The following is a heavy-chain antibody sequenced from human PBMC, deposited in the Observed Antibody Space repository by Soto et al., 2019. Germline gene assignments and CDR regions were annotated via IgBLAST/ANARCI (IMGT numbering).Heavy chain of an antibody. Sequence: GESLKISCKGSGYSFTSYWIAWVRQMPGKGLEWMGIINLRDSDTRYSPSFQGQVTISADESISTAYLQWSSLKASGTAMYYCERHGQLDVAISFLDYSGQGPLVTVYS. J-gene: IGHJ4*02. D-gene: IGHD5-12*01. V-gene: IGHV5-51*01. CDR1: GYSFTSYW. CDR2: INLRDSDT. CDR3: ERHGQLDVAISFLDY.